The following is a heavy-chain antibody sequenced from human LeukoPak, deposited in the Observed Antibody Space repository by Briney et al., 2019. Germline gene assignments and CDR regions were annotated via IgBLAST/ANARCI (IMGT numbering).Heavy chain of an antibody. CDR3: ARGGIGGYDYDYYYYMDV. V-gene: IGHV4-39*01. D-gene: IGHD5-12*01. CDR2: MFYTGST. J-gene: IGHJ6*03. CDR1: GGSISSTTYF. Sequence: SETLSLTCTVSGGSISSTTYFWGWIRQPPGKGLECIGTMFYTGSTYYNPSLESRVTISVDTSKNQFSLKLSFVTAADTAVYYCARGGIGGYDYDYYYYMDVWGKGTTVTISS.